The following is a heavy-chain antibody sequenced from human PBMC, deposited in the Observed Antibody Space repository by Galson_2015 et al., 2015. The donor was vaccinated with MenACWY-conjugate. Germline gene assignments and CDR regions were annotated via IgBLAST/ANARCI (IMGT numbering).Heavy chain of an antibody. V-gene: IGHV3-23*01. J-gene: IGHJ4*02. CDR1: GFTFSSYA. CDR3: AKHGEIRGLSNKNRFYRSSSSWYPFDY. CDR2: ISGSGGST. Sequence: SLRLSCAASGFTFSSYAMSWVRQAPGKGLEWVSAISGSGGSTYYADSVKGRFTISRDNSKNTLYLQMNSLRAEDTAVYYCAKHGEIRGLSNKNRFYRSSSSWYPFDYWGQGTLVTVSS. D-gene: IGHD6-13*01.